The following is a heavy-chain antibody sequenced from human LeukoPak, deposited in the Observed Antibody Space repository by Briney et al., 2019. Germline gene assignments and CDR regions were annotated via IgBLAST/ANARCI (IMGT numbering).Heavy chain of an antibody. D-gene: IGHD2-21*01. J-gene: IGHJ5*02. Sequence: PSETLSLTCAVYGGSFSGYYWSWIRQPPGKGLEWIGEINHSGSTNYNPSLKSRVTISVDTSKNQFSLKLSSVTAADTAVYYCARGRGHSSYNWFDPWGQGTLVTVSS. CDR3: ARGRGHSSYNWFDP. CDR2: INHSGST. CDR1: GGSFSGYY. V-gene: IGHV4-34*01.